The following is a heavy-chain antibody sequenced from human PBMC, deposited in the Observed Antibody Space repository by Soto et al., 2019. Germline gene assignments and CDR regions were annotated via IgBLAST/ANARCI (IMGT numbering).Heavy chain of an antibody. V-gene: IGHV3-74*01. D-gene: IGHD2-15*01. Sequence: GGSLRLSCAASGFTFSNYWMHWVRQAPGKGLVWVSRIKSDGSGTTYADSVKGRFSVSRDNAKNTLFLQMNSLTAEDTAVYYSVRGKGVDCGGGSSPAGDLWGRGTLVTVSS. CDR2: IKSDGSGT. CDR3: VRGKGVDCGGGSSPAGDL. CDR1: GFTFSNYW. J-gene: IGHJ2*01.